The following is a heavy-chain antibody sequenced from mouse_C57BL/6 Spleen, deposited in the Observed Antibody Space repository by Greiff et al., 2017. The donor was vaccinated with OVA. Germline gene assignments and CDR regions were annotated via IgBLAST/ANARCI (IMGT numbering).Heavy chain of an antibody. CDR2: FYPGSGST. J-gene: IGHJ4*01. V-gene: IGHV1-62-2*01. CDR3: ERCEADSNYYAMDY. D-gene: IGHD2-5*01. CDR1: GYTFTDYT. Sequence: QVQLKESGAELVKPGASVKLSCKASGYTFTDYTIHWVKQRSGQGLEWIGRFYPGSGSTKYNEKFKGKATLTADKSSSTVYMQLSRLTSEDSADYAWERCEADSNYYAMDYWGQGTSVTVSA.